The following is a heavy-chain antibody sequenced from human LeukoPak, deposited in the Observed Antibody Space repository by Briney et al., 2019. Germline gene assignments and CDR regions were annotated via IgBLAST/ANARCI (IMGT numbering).Heavy chain of an antibody. CDR3: ARGGITIFGVVTEAAFDI. J-gene: IGHJ3*02. D-gene: IGHD3-3*01. CDR2: IYYSGST. V-gene: IGHV4-30-4*01. Sequence: SQTLSLTCTVSGGSISSGDYYWSWIRQPPGKGLEWIGYIYYSGSTYYNPSLKSRVTISVDTSKNQFSLKLSSVTAADTAVYYCARGGITIFGVVTEAAFDIWGQGTMVTVSS. CDR1: GGSISSGDYY.